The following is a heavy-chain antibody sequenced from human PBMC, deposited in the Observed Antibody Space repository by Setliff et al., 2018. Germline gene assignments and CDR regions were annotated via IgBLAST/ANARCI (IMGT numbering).Heavy chain of an antibody. D-gene: IGHD2-2*01. CDR1: GGSISSHY. CDR3: ARTDLRYQTDY. CDR2: IYYSGST. Sequence: SETLSLTCTVSGGSISSHYWSWIRQPPGRGLEWIGSIYYSGSTNYNPSLKSRVTISVDTSKNQFSLKLSSVTAADTAVYYCARTDLRYQTDYWG. V-gene: IGHV4-59*11. J-gene: IGHJ4*01.